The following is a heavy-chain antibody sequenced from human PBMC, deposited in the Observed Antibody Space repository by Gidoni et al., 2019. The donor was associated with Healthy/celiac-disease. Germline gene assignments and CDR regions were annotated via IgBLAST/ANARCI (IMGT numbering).Heavy chain of an antibody. J-gene: IGHJ6*01. CDR3: ARGGSGYDCWSGYLYYYYGMDD. CDR2: IYYSGST. V-gene: IGHV4-59*01. D-gene: IGHD3-3*01. Sequence: QVQLQESGPGLVTPSETLSLTCTVSGGSISSYYRSWIRQPPGKGLEWIGYIYYSGSTNYNPSLKSRVTISVDTSKNQFSLKLSSVTAADTAVYYCARGGSGYDCWSGYLYYYYGMDDWGQGTTVTVSS. CDR1: GGSISSYY.